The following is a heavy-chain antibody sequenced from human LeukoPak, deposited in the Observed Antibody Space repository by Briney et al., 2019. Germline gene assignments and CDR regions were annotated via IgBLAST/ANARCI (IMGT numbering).Heavy chain of an antibody. Sequence: GGSLRLSCAASGFIFNNYGLIWVRQAPGKGLQWVSAISNDGGGVQYADFVKGRFTISRDNSKNMLFLQMNSLTAEDTALYYCAKGSSGCFADLWGQGTLVTVSS. D-gene: IGHD3-22*01. CDR2: ISNDGGGV. J-gene: IGHJ5*02. V-gene: IGHV3-23*01. CDR1: GFIFNNYG. CDR3: AKGSSGCFADL.